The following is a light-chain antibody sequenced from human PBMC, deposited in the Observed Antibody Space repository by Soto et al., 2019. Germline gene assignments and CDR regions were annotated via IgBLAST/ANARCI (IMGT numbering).Light chain of an antibody. CDR3: QQYGTSPRT. J-gene: IGKJ1*01. CDR2: DAS. Sequence: VLTQSPGTLSLSPGEGATLSCRASQSVSSYLTWYQQKPGQTPRLLIYDASSRATGIPDRFSGSGSGTDFTLIISRLEPEDFAVYYCQQYGTSPRTFGQGTKVEI. V-gene: IGKV3-20*01. CDR1: QSVSSY.